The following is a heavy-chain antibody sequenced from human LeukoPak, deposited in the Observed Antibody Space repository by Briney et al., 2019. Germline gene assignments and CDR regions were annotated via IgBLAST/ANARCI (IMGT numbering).Heavy chain of an antibody. J-gene: IGHJ4*02. V-gene: IGHV4-39*01. CDR3: ARKTCLGLFILP. CDR1: GVSISSSNSY. CDR2: IYYSGNT. D-gene: IGHD3/OR15-3a*01. Sequence: SETLSLTCTVSGVSISSSNSYWGWIRQPPGKGLEWIGSIYYSGNTYYNASLKSQVSISIDTSKNQFSLKLTSVTAADTAVYFRARKTCLGLFILPGGQGTLVTVSS.